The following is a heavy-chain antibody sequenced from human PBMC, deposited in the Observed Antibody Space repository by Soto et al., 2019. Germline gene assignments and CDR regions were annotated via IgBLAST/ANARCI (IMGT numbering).Heavy chain of an antibody. D-gene: IGHD5-18*01. CDR3: AKARDTGTAYDAYDM. J-gene: IGHJ3*02. CDR2: IAGSGGFT. CDR1: EFTFSSYP. V-gene: IGHV3-23*01. Sequence: GGSLRLSCAASEFTFSSYPMSWVRQAPGKGLEWVSAIAGSGGFTNYADSVKGRFTISNSKNTLFLQMNSLRAEDTAVYYCAKARDTGTAYDAYDMRSQGTMVTISS.